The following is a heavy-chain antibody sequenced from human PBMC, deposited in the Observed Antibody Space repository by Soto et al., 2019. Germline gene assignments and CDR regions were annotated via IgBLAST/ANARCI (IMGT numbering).Heavy chain of an antibody. CDR2: IIPIFGTA. Sequence: SVKVSCKASGGTFSSYAISWVRQAPGQGLEWMGGIIPIFGTANYAQKFQGRVTITADESTSTAYMELSSLRSEDTAVYYCARDPVVVPAATPGEYYYYGMDVWGQGTTVTVSS. V-gene: IGHV1-69*13. D-gene: IGHD2-2*01. CDR1: GGTFSSYA. CDR3: ARDPVVVPAATPGEYYYYGMDV. J-gene: IGHJ6*02.